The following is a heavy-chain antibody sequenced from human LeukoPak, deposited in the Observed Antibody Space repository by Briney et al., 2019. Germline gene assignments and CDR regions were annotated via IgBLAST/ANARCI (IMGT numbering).Heavy chain of an antibody. CDR1: GFTLSSYS. J-gene: IGHJ4*02. D-gene: IGHD3-22*01. CDR2: ISSSSSYI. V-gene: IGHV3-21*01. CDR3: ARVQLDVTYYYDSSGYDLDY. Sequence: PGGSLRLSCAASGFTLSSYSMNWVRQAPGKGLEWVSSISSSSSYIYYADSVKGRFTISRDNAKNSLYLQMNSLRAEDTAVYYCARVQLDVTYYYDSSGYDLDYWGQGTLVTVSS.